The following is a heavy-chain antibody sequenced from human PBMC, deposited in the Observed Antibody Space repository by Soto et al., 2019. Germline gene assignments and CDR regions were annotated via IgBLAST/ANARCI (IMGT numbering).Heavy chain of an antibody. D-gene: IGHD1-7*01. Sequence: QVQLVESGGGVVQPGRSLRLSCAASGFTFSSYGMHWVRQAPGKGLEWVAVISYDGSNKYYADSVKGRFTISRDNSKNTLYLQMNSLRAEDTAVHYCAKALISLTGTTVGVDYWGQETLVTVSS. CDR1: GFTFSSYG. CDR3: AKALISLTGTTVGVDY. J-gene: IGHJ4*02. CDR2: ISYDGSNK. V-gene: IGHV3-30*18.